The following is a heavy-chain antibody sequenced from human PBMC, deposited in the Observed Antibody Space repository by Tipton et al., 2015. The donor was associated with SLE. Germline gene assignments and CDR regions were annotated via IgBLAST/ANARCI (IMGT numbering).Heavy chain of an antibody. Sequence: LRLSCTVSGGSISSSSYYWGWIRQPPGKGLEWIGSIYYSGSTYYNPSLKSRVTISVDTSKNQFSLKLSSVTAADTAVYYCARDISEVGATTPYDAFDIWGQGTMVTVSS. V-gene: IGHV4-39*02. J-gene: IGHJ3*02. D-gene: IGHD1-26*01. CDR2: IYYSGST. CDR1: GGSISSSSYY. CDR3: ARDISEVGATTPYDAFDI.